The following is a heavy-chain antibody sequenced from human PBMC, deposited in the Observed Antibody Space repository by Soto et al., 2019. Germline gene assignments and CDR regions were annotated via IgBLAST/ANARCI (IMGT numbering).Heavy chain of an antibody. D-gene: IGHD5-12*01. CDR3: AAWGRWLQLRGSQDFDY. J-gene: IGHJ4*02. Sequence: ASVKVSCKASGGTFSSYAISWVRQAPGQGLEWMGGIIPIFGTANYAQKFQGRVTITADKSTSTAYMELGSLRSEDTAVYYCAAWGRWLQLRGSQDFDYWGQGTLVTVSS. CDR1: GGTFSSYA. CDR2: IIPIFGTA. V-gene: IGHV1-69*06.